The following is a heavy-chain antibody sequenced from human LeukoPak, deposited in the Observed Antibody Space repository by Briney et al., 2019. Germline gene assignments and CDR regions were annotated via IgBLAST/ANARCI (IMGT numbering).Heavy chain of an antibody. Sequence: ASVKVSCKSSGYTSRTYGISWMRQAPGQGLEWVGWISFHNGNTNYAQKFHGRLTMTTDTSTSTAYMELRSLRSDDMGVYYCARDVPGSIGTTARFDPWGQGTLVTVSS. CDR3: ARDVPGSIGTTARFDP. CDR1: GYTSRTYG. J-gene: IGHJ5*02. V-gene: IGHV1-18*03. CDR2: ISFHNGNT. D-gene: IGHD1-1*01.